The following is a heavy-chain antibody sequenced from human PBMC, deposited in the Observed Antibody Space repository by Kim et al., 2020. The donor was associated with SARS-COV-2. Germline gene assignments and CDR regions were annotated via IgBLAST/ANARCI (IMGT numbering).Heavy chain of an antibody. Sequence: SVKVSCKASGGTFSSYAISWVRQAPGQGLEWMGGIIPIFGTANYAQKFQGRVTITADESTSTAYMELSSLRSEDTAVYYCARRQQLAYYFDYWGQGTLVTVSS. D-gene: IGHD6-13*01. J-gene: IGHJ4*02. CDR2: IIPIFGTA. CDR3: ARRQQLAYYFDY. V-gene: IGHV1-69*13. CDR1: GGTFSSYA.